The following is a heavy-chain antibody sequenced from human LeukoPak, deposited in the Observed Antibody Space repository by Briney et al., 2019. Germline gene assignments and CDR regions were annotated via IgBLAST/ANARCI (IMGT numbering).Heavy chain of an antibody. CDR1: RFTFSSYE. J-gene: IGHJ4*02. D-gene: IGHD6-19*01. CDR3: ARGAAVAGLDY. CDR2: ISSSGSTI. V-gene: IGHV3-48*03. Sequence: PGGSLRLSCAASRFTFSSYEMNWVRQAPGKGLEWVSYISSSGSTIYYADSVKGRFTISRDNAKNSLYLQMNSLRAEDTAVYYCARGAAVAGLDYWGQGTLVTVSS.